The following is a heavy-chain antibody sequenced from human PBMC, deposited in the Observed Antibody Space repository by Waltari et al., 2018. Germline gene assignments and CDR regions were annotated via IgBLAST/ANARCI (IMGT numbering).Heavy chain of an antibody. D-gene: IGHD3-10*01. J-gene: IGHJ6*02. CDR2: FDPEDGET. Sequence: GFDPEDGETIYEQKFQGRVTMTEDTSTDTAYMELSSLRSEDTAVYYCARIGHYYGSGSYYNRDYYYGMDVWGQGTTVTVSS. V-gene: IGHV1-24*01. CDR3: ARIGHYYGSGSYYNRDYYYGMDV.